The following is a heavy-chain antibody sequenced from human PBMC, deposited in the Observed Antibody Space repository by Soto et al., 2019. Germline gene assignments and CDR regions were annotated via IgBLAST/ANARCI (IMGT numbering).Heavy chain of an antibody. D-gene: IGHD3-22*01. V-gene: IGHV2-5*02. Sequence: QITLKESGPTLVKPTQTLTLTCTFSGFSLSTSGVGVGWIRQPPGKALEWLALIYWDDDKRYSPSLKSRLTITKDTSKNQVVLTMTNMDPVDTATYYCAHLRNPLTLIVGNFDYWGQGTLVTVSS. CDR2: IYWDDDK. CDR1: GFSLSTSGVG. J-gene: IGHJ4*02. CDR3: AHLRNPLTLIVGNFDY.